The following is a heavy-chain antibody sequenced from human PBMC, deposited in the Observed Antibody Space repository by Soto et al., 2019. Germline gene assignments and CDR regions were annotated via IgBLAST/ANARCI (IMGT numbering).Heavy chain of an antibody. CDR3: AKADGQQWLLPHLEN. V-gene: IGHV3-23*01. CDR1: GFNFNKYA. Sequence: EVQLLESGGGLVRPGESLSLSCAASGFNFNKYAMSWVRQAPGEGLEWVSGISCCGGTASYADSVKGPFTIARDDAKNTLYLDMNSLRVEDTAEYYCAKADGQQWLLPHLENWGRGTLVTVS. CDR2: ISCCGGTA. D-gene: IGHD6-19*01. J-gene: IGHJ4*02.